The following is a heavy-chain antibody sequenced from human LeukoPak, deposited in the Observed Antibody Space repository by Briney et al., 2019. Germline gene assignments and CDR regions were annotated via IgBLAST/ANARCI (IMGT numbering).Heavy chain of an antibody. D-gene: IGHD1-14*01. V-gene: IGHV4-59*01. CDR2: IYYTEST. J-gene: IGHJ4*02. Sequence: SETLSLTCTVSGGSMSTYYWTWIRQPPGQGLEWIGFIYYTESTNYNPSLKSRVTISVDTSKNQFSLKLSSVTAADTAVYYCAGMRITTPTVRTLDYWGQGTLVTVSS. CDR1: GGSMSTYY. CDR3: AGMRITTPTVRTLDY.